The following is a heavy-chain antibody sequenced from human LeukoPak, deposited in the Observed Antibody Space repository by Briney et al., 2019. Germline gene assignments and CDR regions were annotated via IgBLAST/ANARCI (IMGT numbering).Heavy chain of an antibody. D-gene: IGHD3-22*01. CDR1: GSTFSSYA. J-gene: IGHJ4*02. Sequence: GGSLRLSCAASGSTFSSYAMSWVRQAPGKGLEWVSAISGSGGSTYYADSVKGRFTISRDNSKNTLYLQMNSLRAEDTAVYYCAKALRRYSSGYYFDYWGQGTLVTVSS. CDR3: AKALRRYSSGYYFDY. CDR2: ISGSGGST. V-gene: IGHV3-23*01.